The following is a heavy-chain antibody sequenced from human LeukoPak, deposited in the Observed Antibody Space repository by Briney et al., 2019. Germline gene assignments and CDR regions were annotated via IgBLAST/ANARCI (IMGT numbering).Heavy chain of an antibody. V-gene: IGHV4-61*01. CDR2: VHHSGSA. Sequence: SETLSLTCSVSGGSVRSDISHWSWIRQPPGKGLEWIAYVHHSGSASYNPSLESRVTISLDKSQNQFSLELTSVTAADTAVYYCARNRGWYATDVWGQGAAVTVSS. CDR1: GGSVRSDISH. D-gene: IGHD6-19*01. CDR3: ARNRGWYATDV. J-gene: IGHJ6*02.